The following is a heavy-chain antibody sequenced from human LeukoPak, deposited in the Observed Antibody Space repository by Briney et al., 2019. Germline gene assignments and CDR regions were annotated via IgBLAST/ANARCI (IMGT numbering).Heavy chain of an antibody. CDR1: GFTFSSYS. J-gene: IGHJ5*02. V-gene: IGHV3-23*01. D-gene: IGHD3-10*01. CDR3: ANSRGHGSGNL. Sequence: GGSLRLSCAASGFTFSSYSMSWVRQAPGKGLEWVSGISGSGDRTYYADAVKGRFTISRDNSKNTVYLQTDSLRAEDTAVYYCANSRGHGSGNLWGQGTLVTVSS. CDR2: ISGSGDRT.